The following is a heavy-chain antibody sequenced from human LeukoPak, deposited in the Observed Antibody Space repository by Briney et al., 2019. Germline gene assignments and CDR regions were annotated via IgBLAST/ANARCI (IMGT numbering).Heavy chain of an antibody. CDR2: IKQDGSEK. V-gene: IGHV3-7*01. CDR3: ASEEDYSPGGPDY. Sequence: GGSLRLSCAASGFTFSSYWMSWVRQAPGKGLEWVANIKQDGSEKYYVDSVKGRFTIPRDNAKNSLYLQMNSLRAEDTAVYYCASEEDYSPGGPDYWGQGTLVTVSS. CDR1: GFTFSSYW. J-gene: IGHJ4*02. D-gene: IGHD4-11*01.